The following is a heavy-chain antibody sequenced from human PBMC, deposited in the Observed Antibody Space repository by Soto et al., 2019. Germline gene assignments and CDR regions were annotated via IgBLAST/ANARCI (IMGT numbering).Heavy chain of an antibody. CDR2: IWYDVSTK. CDR3: ASDGWGCSSTSCYPHYYYGMEV. J-gene: IGHJ6*02. V-gene: IGHV3-33*01. CDR1: GFTFSSYG. D-gene: IGHD2-2*01. Sequence: WGSRRLSCEASGFTFSSYGMHWVRQDPGKGLEWVAVIWYDVSTKYYADSVRGRFTISRDNSKNTLYLQMNSLRAEDTAVYYCASDGWGCSSTSCYPHYYYGMEVWGQGTTVTVS.